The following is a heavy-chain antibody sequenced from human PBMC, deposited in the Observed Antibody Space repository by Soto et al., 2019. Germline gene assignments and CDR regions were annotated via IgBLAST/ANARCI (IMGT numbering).Heavy chain of an antibody. D-gene: IGHD2-2*01. V-gene: IGHV3-23*01. CDR3: AKEDVVVPAAMEYNWFDP. J-gene: IGHJ5*02. CDR1: GFTFSSYA. CDR2: ISGSGGST. Sequence: GSLRLSCAASGFTFSSYAMSWVRQAPGKGLEWVSAISGSGGSTYYADSVKGRFTISRDNSKNTLYLQMNSLRAEDTAVYYCAKEDVVVPAAMEYNWFDPWGQGTLVTVSS.